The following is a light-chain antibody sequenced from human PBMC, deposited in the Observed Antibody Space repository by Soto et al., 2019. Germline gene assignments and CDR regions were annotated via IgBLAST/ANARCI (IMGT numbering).Light chain of an antibody. CDR1: QSISSW. Sequence: DIHMTQSPSTLSASVGDRVTITCRASQSISSWLAWYQQKPGKAPKLLIYDASSLESGVPSRFSGSGSGTEFTLTISSLQPDDFATYYCKQYNSILGTFGQGTKVDIK. CDR2: DAS. V-gene: IGKV1-5*01. CDR3: KQYNSILGT. J-gene: IGKJ1*01.